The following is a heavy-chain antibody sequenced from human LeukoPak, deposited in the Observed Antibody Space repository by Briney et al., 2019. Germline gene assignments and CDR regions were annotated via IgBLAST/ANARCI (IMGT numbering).Heavy chain of an antibody. CDR3: ARDNSVGDNAWWFDP. CDR1: GFTFSSYA. D-gene: IGHD1-26*01. Sequence: GGSLRLSCATSGFTFSSYAMHWVRQAPGQGLEWIGLINPTGGSTGYAQKFQGRVTMTRDMSTSTDYMELSSLRSEDTAIYYCARDNSVGDNAWWFDPWGQGTLVTVSS. V-gene: IGHV1-46*01. J-gene: IGHJ5*02. CDR2: INPTGGST.